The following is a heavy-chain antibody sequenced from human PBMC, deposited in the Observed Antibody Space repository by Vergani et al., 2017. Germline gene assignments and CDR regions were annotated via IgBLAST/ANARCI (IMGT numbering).Heavy chain of an antibody. CDR1: GFTFSSYG. J-gene: IGHJ4*02. Sequence: VQLVESGGGVVQPGWSLRLSCAASGFTFSSYGMHWVRQAPGKGLEWVANIKKDGSEKYYVASVKGRFTISRDNANNSLYLQMNSLRTEDTAVYYCARVNIAARHFDYWGQGTLVTVSS. V-gene: IGHV3-7*03. D-gene: IGHD6-6*01. CDR3: ARVNIAARHFDY. CDR2: IKKDGSEK.